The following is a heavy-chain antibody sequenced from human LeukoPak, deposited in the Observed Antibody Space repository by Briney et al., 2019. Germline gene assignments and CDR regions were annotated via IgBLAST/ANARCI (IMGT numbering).Heavy chain of an antibody. Sequence: PGGSLRLSCAASGFTVSSNYMSWVRQAPGKGLEWVSVIYSGGSTYYADSVKGRFTISRDNPKNTLYLQMNSLRADDTAVYYCAREGVGTYFFDHWGQGTLVTVSS. V-gene: IGHV3-53*01. CDR2: IYSGGST. J-gene: IGHJ4*02. CDR1: GFTVSSNY. D-gene: IGHD1-26*01. CDR3: AREGVGTYFFDH.